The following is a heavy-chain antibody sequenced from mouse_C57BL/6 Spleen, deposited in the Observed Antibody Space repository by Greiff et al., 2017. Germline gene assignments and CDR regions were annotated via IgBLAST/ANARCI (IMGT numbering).Heavy chain of an antibody. D-gene: IGHD1-1*01. V-gene: IGHV1-39*01. CDR2: INPNYGTT. CDR3: AREDYGSSYGYLGYAMDY. CDR1: GYSFTDYN. Sequence: EVQLQQSGPELVKPGASVKISCKASGYSFTDYNMNWVKQSNGKSLEWIGVINPNYGTTSYNQKFKGKATLTVDQSSSTAYMQLNSLTSEDSAVYYCAREDYGSSYGYLGYAMDYWGQGTSVTVSS. J-gene: IGHJ4*01.